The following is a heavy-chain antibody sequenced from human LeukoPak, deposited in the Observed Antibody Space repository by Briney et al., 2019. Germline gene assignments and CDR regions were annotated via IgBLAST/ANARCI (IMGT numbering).Heavy chain of an antibody. J-gene: IGHJ6*03. CDR1: GYTFTSYD. Sequence: ASVKVSCKAPGYTFTSYDINWVRQATGQGLEWMGWMNPNSGNTGYAQKFQGRVTMTRNTSISTAYMELSSLRSEDTAVYYCARAVQQLPYYYYYYYMDVWGKGTTVTVSS. V-gene: IGHV1-8*01. D-gene: IGHD6-13*01. CDR3: ARAVQQLPYYYYYYYMDV. CDR2: MNPNSGNT.